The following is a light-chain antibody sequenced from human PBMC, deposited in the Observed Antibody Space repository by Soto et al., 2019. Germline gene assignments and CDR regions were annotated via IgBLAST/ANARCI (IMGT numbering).Light chain of an antibody. V-gene: IGKV1-39*01. J-gene: IGKJ2*01. CDR1: ESISSY. Sequence: DIQMTQSPSSLSASVGDRVTITCRASESISSYLNWYQQKPGKAPKLLIYAASSLQSGVPSRFSGSGSGTVFTLTISSLQPEDFATYYCQQSYSILYTFGQGTKLEIK. CDR2: AAS. CDR3: QQSYSILYT.